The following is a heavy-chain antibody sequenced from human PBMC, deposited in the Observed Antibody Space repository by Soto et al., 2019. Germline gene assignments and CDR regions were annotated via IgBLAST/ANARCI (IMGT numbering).Heavy chain of an antibody. Sequence: GGSLRLSCAASGFTFSTYTMHWVRQAPGKGLEWVAVISFDGSNKYYGDSVKGRLTISRDNSRNTLYLQMNSLRAEDTAVYYCAKGQHCITTSCYFYYYGMDVWGQGTTVTVSS. CDR1: GFTFSTYT. J-gene: IGHJ6*02. V-gene: IGHV3-30*18. CDR2: ISFDGSNK. CDR3: AKGQHCITTSCYFYYYGMDV. D-gene: IGHD2-2*01.